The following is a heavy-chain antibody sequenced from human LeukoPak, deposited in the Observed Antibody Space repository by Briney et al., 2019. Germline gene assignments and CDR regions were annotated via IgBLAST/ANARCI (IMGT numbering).Heavy chain of an antibody. CDR1: GYTFTGYY. CDR2: INPNSGGT. CDR3: ARDYGDSGSYYRAFDI. J-gene: IGHJ3*02. D-gene: IGHD1-26*01. V-gene: IGHV1-2*02. Sequence: ASVKVSCKASGYTFTGYYMHWVRQAPGQGLEWMGWINPNSGGTNYAQKFQGRVTMTRDTSISTAYMELSRLRSDDTAVYYCARDYGDSGSYYRAFDIWGQGTMVTVSS.